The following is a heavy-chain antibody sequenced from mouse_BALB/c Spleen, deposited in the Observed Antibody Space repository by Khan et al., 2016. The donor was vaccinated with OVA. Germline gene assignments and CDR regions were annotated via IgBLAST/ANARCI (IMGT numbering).Heavy chain of an antibody. D-gene: IGHD2-1*01. CDR3: TRSGYGTFAY. Sequence: QVQLQQSGAELVKPGASVRLSCKASGYTFTSYYLYWVKQRPGHGLEWIGDINPSTGGTNFNEKFKSKATLTVDKSSSTAYMQLSSLTSEDCAVYYCTRSGYGTFAYWGQGTLVTVS. J-gene: IGHJ3*01. CDR2: INPSTGGT. CDR1: GYTFTSYY. V-gene: IGHV1S81*02.